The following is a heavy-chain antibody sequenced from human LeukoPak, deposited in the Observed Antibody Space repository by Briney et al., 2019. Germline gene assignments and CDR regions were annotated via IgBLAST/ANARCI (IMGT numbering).Heavy chain of an antibody. CDR1: GVTFSSYW. Sequence: PGGSLRLSCAASGVTFSSYWMNWVRQAPGKGLVRVSRIASDGSSTTYADSVKGRFSISRDNAKNTLYLQMNSLRVEDTAVYYCARGRPHGNDYWGQGTLVTVSS. CDR3: ARGRPHGNDY. CDR2: IASDGSST. J-gene: IGHJ4*02. D-gene: IGHD4-23*01. V-gene: IGHV3-74*01.